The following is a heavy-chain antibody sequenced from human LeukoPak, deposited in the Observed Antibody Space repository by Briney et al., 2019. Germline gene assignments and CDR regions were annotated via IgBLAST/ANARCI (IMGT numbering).Heavy chain of an antibody. CDR3: ARVIRFSSWRSSGYPGPYYYYGMDV. Sequence: KTSETLSLTCTVSGGSVSSGSYYWSWIRQPPGKGLEWIGYIYYSGSTNYNPSLKSRVTISVDTSKNQFSLKLSSVTAADTAVYYCARVIRFSSWRSSGYPGPYYYYGMDVWGQGTTVTVSS. CDR1: GGSVSSGSYY. J-gene: IGHJ6*02. D-gene: IGHD3-22*01. V-gene: IGHV4-61*01. CDR2: IYYSGST.